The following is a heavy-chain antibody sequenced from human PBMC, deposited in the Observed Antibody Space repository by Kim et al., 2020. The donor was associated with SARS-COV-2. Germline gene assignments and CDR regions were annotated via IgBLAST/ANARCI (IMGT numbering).Heavy chain of an antibody. CDR1: GFKVNEFY. CDR2: ISRGGNYT. Sequence: GGSLRLSCAASGFKVNEFYMNWIRQSPGKGLEWFSYISRGGNYTKYADSVKGRFTISRNNAKNALFLQINSLRAEDSAIYYCARDSGDSTSSDDSWGQGTLVIVSS. V-gene: IGHV3-11*06. CDR3: ARDSGDSTSSDDS. D-gene: IGHD6-6*01. J-gene: IGHJ4*02.